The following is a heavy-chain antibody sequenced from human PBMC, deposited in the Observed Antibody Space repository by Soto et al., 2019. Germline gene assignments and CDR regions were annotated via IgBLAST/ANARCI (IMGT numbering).Heavy chain of an antibody. V-gene: IGHV1-18*01. CDR2: ISGYNGNT. J-gene: IGHJ6*02. CDR3: AREYGMDV. Sequence: QVQLVQSGAEVKKPVASVNVSCKASGYSFHTYAISWVRQAPGQGLEWVGWISGYNGNTNYAQKFKGRVTLTTDTATKTAFMELRSLTGDDTAVYYCAREYGMDVWGQGTTVTVSS. CDR1: GYSFHTYA.